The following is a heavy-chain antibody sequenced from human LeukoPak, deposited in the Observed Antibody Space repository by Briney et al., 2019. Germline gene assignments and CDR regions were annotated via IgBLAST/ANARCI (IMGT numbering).Heavy chain of an antibody. CDR3: ARANWNYGYYYYYMDV. V-gene: IGHV3-48*04. Sequence: PGGSLRLSCAASGFTFSSYSMNWVRKAPGKGLEWVSYISSSSSTIYYADSVKGRFTISRDNAKNSLYLQMNSLRAEDTAVYYCARANWNYGYYYYYMDVWGKGTTVTVSS. J-gene: IGHJ6*03. CDR2: ISSSSSTI. CDR1: GFTFSSYS. D-gene: IGHD1-7*01.